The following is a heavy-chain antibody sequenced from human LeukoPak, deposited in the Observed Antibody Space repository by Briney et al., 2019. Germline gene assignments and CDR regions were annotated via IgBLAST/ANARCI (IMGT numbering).Heavy chain of an antibody. D-gene: IGHD3-10*01. CDR1: GFTVSTNS. V-gene: IGHV3-66*01. J-gene: IGHJ4*02. Sequence: GGSLRLSCTVSGFTVSTNSMSWVRQAPGKGLEWVSFIYSDNTHYSDSVKGRFTISRDNAKNSLYLQMNSLRAEDTAVYYCARLPLWFGEPIDYWGQGTLVTVSS. CDR2: IYSDNT. CDR3: ARLPLWFGEPIDY.